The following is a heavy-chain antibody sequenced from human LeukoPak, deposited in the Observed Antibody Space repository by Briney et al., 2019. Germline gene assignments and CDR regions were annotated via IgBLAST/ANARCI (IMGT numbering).Heavy chain of an antibody. V-gene: IGHV1-46*01. CDR2: INPSGGST. CDR1: GYTFTSYY. J-gene: IGHJ4*02. CDR3: ARVLVFRGVIRLGGADY. Sequence: ASVKVSCKASGYTFTSYYMHWVRQASGQGLEWMGIINPSGGSTSYAQKFQGRVTMTRDTSTSTVYMELSSLRSEDTAVYYCARVLVFRGVIRLGGADYWGQGTLVTVSS. D-gene: IGHD3-10*01.